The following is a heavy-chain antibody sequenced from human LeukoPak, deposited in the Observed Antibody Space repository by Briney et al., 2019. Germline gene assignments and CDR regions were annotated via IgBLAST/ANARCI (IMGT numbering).Heavy chain of an antibody. CDR1: GGSFSGYY. V-gene: IGHV4-34*01. CDR2: INDSGST. J-gene: IGHJ6*03. Sequence: SETLSLTCAVYGGSFSGYYWRWVRQSPGKGLEWIGEINDSGSTNYDPSLKSRVTISVDPSKNQISLKLTSVTAADTAVYYCARVAGDPIYYYYYMDVWGKGTTVTVSS. D-gene: IGHD7-27*01. CDR3: ARVAGDPIYYYYYMDV.